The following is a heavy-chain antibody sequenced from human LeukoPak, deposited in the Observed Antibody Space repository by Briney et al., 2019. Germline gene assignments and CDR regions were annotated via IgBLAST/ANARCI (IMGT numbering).Heavy chain of an antibody. V-gene: IGHV4-39*01. CDR1: GGSVSSSSYF. D-gene: IGHD5-18*01. CDR2: RYYSMNT. CDR3: ARGGIQLWHSFDY. Sequence: PSETLSLTCSVSGGSVSSSSYFWGWIRQPPGKGLEWVGSRYYSMNTYYNPSLKSRVTISVDTSKNQFSLKLSSVTAADTAVYYCARGGIQLWHSFDYWGQGTLVAVSS. J-gene: IGHJ4*02.